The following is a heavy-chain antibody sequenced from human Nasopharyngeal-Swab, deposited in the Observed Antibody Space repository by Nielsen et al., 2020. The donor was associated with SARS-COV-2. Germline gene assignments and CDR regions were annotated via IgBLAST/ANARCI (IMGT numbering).Heavy chain of an antibody. CDR2: IIPIFGTA. V-gene: IGHV1-69*01. Sequence: WVRQAPGQGLEWMGGIIPIFGTANYAQKFQGRVTIIAGESTSTAYMELSSLRSEDTAVYYRARLSYYYDSSGHDDPYFDYWGQGTLVTVSS. J-gene: IGHJ4*02. D-gene: IGHD3-22*01. CDR3: ARLSYYYDSSGHDDPYFDY.